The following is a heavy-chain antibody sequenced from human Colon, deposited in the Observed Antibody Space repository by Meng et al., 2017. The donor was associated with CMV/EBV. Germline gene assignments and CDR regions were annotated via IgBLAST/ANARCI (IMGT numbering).Heavy chain of an antibody. V-gene: IGHV3-7*01. CDR3: VRDDQPLLDN. CDR2: INQDGSEK. J-gene: IGHJ4*02. CDR1: GFTFNNYA. Sequence: GESLKISCAASGFTFNNYAMNWVRLAPGKGLEWVANINQDGSEKHYVDSVKGRFTISRDAVKNSVFLQMNSLRAEDTAVYYCVRDDQPLLDNWGQGTLVTVSS.